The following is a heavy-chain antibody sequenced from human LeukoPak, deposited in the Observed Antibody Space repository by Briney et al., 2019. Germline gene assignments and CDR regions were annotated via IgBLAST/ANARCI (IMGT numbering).Heavy chain of an antibody. D-gene: IGHD4-17*01. J-gene: IGHJ4*02. Sequence: PGGSLRLSCAASGFTFSSYWMHWVRQAPGKGLVWVSRINSDGSSTSYADSVKGRFTISRDNAKNTLYLQMNSLRAEDTAVYFCATVRYSTIWSFEFDNWGQGALVTVSS. V-gene: IGHV3-74*01. CDR2: INSDGSST. CDR1: GFTFSSYW. CDR3: ATVRYSTIWSFEFDN.